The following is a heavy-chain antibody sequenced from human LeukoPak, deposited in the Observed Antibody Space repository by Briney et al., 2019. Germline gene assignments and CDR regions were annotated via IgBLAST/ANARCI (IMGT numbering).Heavy chain of an antibody. J-gene: IGHJ5*02. CDR3: ASTTYYYDSSGYYYP. CDR1: GGSISSYY. V-gene: IGHV4-4*07. D-gene: IGHD3-22*01. Sequence: SETLSLTCTVSGGSISSYYWSWIRQPAGKGLEWIGRIYTSGSTNYNPSLKSRVTISVDTSKNQFSLKLSSVTAADTAVYYCASTTYYYDSSGYYYPWGQGTLVTVSS. CDR2: IYTSGST.